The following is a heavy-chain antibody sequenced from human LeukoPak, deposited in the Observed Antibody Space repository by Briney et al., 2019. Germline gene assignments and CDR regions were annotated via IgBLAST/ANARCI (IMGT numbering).Heavy chain of an antibody. V-gene: IGHV3-23*01. CDR2: ITGTGGST. J-gene: IGHJ4*02. D-gene: IGHD6-19*01. CDR3: AKDHGTAVAGFYY. CDR1: GFSLSTYG. Sequence: GASLRLSRAASGFSLSTYGVSWVRQPPGKGLEWGSGITGTGGSTYYADSVKGRFTVSRDTSKNTLYLQMNRLRAEDTAIYYCAKDHGTAVAGFYYWGQGTLVTVSS.